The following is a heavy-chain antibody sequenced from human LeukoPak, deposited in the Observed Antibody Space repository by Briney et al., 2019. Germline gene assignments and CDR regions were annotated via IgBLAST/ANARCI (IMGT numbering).Heavy chain of an antibody. CDR2: INPSGGST. D-gene: IGHD3-22*01. Sequence: ASVKVSCKASGYTFTSYYMHWVRQAPGQGLEWMGIINPSGGSTSYAQKFQGRVTMTRDTSTSTVYMELSSLRSEDTAVYYCARVSGRTYYYDSSGYYHSEFDYWGQGTLVTVSS. CDR3: ARVSGRTYYYDSSGYYHSEFDY. V-gene: IGHV1-46*01. CDR1: GYTFTSYY. J-gene: IGHJ4*02.